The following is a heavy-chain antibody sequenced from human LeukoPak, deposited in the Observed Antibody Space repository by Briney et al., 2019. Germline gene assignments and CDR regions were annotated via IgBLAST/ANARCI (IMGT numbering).Heavy chain of an antibody. J-gene: IGHJ6*02. D-gene: IGHD3-10*01. CDR1: GGSISSGAYF. CDR3: ARGGGITDNGMDV. V-gene: IGHV4-30-4*01. Sequence: SQTLSLTCSVSGGSISSGAYFWSWIRQPPGKGLEWIGYIYYSGSIYFNPSLKSRATISVDTSKNQFSLKLSSVTAADTAVCYCARGGGITDNGMDVWGQGTTVTVSS. CDR2: IYYSGSI.